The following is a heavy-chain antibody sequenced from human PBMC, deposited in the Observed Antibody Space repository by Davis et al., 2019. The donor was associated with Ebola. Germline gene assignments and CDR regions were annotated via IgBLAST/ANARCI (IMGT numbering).Heavy chain of an antibody. J-gene: IGHJ4*02. CDR2: IYYSGST. D-gene: IGHD1-14*01. Sequence: PSETLSLTCSVSGSSVSGGSYLWNWIRQPPGKELEWIGYIYYSGSTNYNPSLKSRLTMSVDKSNNQFSLRLSSVTAADTAVYYCARIPYNVWSYFDTWGQGVLVTVSS. CDR3: ARIPYNVWSYFDT. CDR1: GSSVSGGSYL. V-gene: IGHV4-61*01.